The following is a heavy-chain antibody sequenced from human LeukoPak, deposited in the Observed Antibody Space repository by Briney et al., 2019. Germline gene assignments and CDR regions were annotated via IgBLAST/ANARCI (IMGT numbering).Heavy chain of an antibody. Sequence: QPGGSLRLTCAASGFIFNGYSFNWVRQAPGQGLEWLSFVSSSGATTYYADSVRGRFTISRDNAKDSLYLQMNSLRDEDTAVYYCARGQYFYDKSGFYFWGRGTLVSVSS. CDR3: ARGQYFYDKSGFYF. D-gene: IGHD3-22*01. V-gene: IGHV3-48*02. CDR2: VSSSGATT. CDR1: GFIFNGYS. J-gene: IGHJ4*02.